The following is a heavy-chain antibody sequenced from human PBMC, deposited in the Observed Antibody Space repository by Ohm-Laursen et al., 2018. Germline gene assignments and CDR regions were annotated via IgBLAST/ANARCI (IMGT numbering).Heavy chain of an antibody. V-gene: IGHV3-7*01. Sequence: SLRLSCTASGFTFSSHWMSWVRQAPGKGLEWVANIKEDGSEKYYVDSVKGRFSISRDNAKNSVSLQMNSLRVEDSAVYYCARTRIVGATDHWGLGTLVTVSS. CDR1: GFTFSSHW. D-gene: IGHD1-26*01. J-gene: IGHJ4*02. CDR3: ARTRIVGATDH. CDR2: IKEDGSEK.